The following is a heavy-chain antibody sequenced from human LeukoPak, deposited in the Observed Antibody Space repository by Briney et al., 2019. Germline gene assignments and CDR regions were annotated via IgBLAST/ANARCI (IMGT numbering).Heavy chain of an antibody. Sequence: PGGSLRLSCAASGFTFSNYWMSWVRQAPGKGLEWVANIKLDGSEKYYVDSVKGRFTISRDNAKNSLYLQMNSLRAEDTAVYYCARHYGSGSYLGFGRRAFFDPWGQGTLVTVSS. CDR3: ARHYGSGSYLGFGRRAFFDP. CDR2: IKLDGSEK. V-gene: IGHV3-7*01. J-gene: IGHJ5*02. D-gene: IGHD3-10*01. CDR1: GFTFSNYW.